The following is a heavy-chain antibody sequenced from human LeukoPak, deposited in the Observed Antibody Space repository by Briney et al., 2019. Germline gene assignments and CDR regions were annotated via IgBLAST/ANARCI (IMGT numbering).Heavy chain of an antibody. D-gene: IGHD6-19*01. Sequence: GGSLRLSCAAPGFTFDDYGMSWVRQAPGKGLEWVSSINWNGVSTGYADSVKGRFTISRDNAKNSLYLQMNSLRAEDTALYYCARVRVGQWLVPFDYWGQGTLVTVSS. V-gene: IGHV3-20*04. CDR1: GFTFDDYG. J-gene: IGHJ4*02. CDR3: ARVRVGQWLVPFDY. CDR2: INWNGVST.